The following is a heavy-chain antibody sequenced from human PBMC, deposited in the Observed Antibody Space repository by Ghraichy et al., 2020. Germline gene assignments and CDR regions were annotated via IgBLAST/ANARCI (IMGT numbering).Heavy chain of an antibody. CDR2: INHRGST. V-gene: IGHV4-34*01. Sequence: SETLSLTCAVYRGSFSGYYWTWIRQPPGKGLEWIGEINHRGSTSYNPSLKSRIFISKDTSKNQFSLKLSSVTAAATAVYYCARGTNRDGLDVWGQGTTVTVSS. D-gene: IGHD2/OR15-2a*01. J-gene: IGHJ6*02. CDR3: ARGTNRDGLDV. CDR1: RGSFSGYY.